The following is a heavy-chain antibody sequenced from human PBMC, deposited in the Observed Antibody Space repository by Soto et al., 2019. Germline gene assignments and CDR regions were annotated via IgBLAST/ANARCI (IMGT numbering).Heavy chain of an antibody. CDR1: GFTFSSYA. CDR3: AREHCTNGVCYIYGMDV. Sequence: QVQLVESGGGVVQPGRSLRLSCAASGFTFSSYAMHWVRQAPGKGLEWVAVISYDGSNKYYADSEKGRFTISRDNSKNTLYLQMNSLRAEDTAVYYCAREHCTNGVCYIYGMDVWGQGTTVTVSS. J-gene: IGHJ6*02. V-gene: IGHV3-30-3*01. D-gene: IGHD2-8*01. CDR2: ISYDGSNK.